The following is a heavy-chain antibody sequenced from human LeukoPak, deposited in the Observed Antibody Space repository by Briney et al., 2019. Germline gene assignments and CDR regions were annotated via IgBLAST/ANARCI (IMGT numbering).Heavy chain of an antibody. D-gene: IGHD3-3*01. J-gene: IGHJ6*03. Sequence: GGSLRLSCAASGFTFSDYYMSWIRQAPGKGLEWVSYISSSGNTIYYADSVKGRFTISRDNAKNSLYLQMNSLRAEDTAVYYCAREEDYDFWSGYYYYMDVWGKGTTVTVSS. V-gene: IGHV3-11*04. CDR2: ISSSGNTI. CDR3: AREEDYDFWSGYYYYMDV. CDR1: GFTFSDYY.